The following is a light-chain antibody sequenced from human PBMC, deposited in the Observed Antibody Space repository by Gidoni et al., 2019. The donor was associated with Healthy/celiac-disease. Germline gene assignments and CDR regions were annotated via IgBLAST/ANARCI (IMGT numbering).Light chain of an antibody. V-gene: IGKV3-20*01. Sequence: IVLTQSPGTLSLSPGERATLSCLASQSVSSSYLAWYQQKPGQAPRLLIYCASSRATGIPDRFSGSGSGTDFTLTISRLEPEDFAVYYCQQYGSSPPYTFGRGTKLEIK. CDR3: QQYGSSPPYT. CDR1: QSVSSSY. J-gene: IGKJ2*01. CDR2: CAS.